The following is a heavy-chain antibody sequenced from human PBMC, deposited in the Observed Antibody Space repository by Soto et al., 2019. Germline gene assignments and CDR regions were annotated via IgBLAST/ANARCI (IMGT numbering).Heavy chain of an antibody. CDR2: IYYSGST. V-gene: IGHV4-59*01. J-gene: IGHJ4*02. CDR3: ARGGGYSYGGIDY. D-gene: IGHD5-18*01. CDR1: GGSISSYY. Sequence: SETLSLTCTVSGGSISSYYWSWIRQPPGKGLEWIGYIYYSGSTNYNPSLKSRVTISVDTSKNQFSLKLSSVTTADTAVYYCARGGGYSYGGIDYWGQGTLVTVSS.